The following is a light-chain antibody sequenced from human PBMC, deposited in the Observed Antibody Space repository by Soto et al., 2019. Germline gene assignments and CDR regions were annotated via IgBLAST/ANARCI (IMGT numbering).Light chain of an antibody. V-gene: IGKV1-39*01. CDR3: QQNYTSTTT. Sequence: IQLTPSPSFLSASVGGRVTITCRASQSIGNHLNWYQQKPGKAPKXLMYGASTLQSGVPSRFTGSGSGTDFTLTVNSLQHEDFATYYCQQNYTSTTTFGQGTRLEIK. CDR2: GAS. CDR1: QSIGNH. J-gene: IGKJ5*01.